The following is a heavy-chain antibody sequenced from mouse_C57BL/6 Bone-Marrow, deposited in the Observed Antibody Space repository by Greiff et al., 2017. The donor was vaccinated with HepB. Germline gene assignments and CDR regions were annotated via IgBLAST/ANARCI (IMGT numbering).Heavy chain of an antibody. CDR3: ARGDWDPYWYFDV. Sequence: EVHLVESGPGLAKPSQTLSLTCSVTGYSITSDYWNWIRKFPGNKLEYMGYISYSGGTYYNPSLKSRISITRDTSKNQYYLQLNSVTTEDTATYYCARGDWDPYWYFDVWGTGTTVTVSS. D-gene: IGHD4-1*01. CDR1: GYSITSDY. J-gene: IGHJ1*03. CDR2: ISYSGGT. V-gene: IGHV3-8*01.